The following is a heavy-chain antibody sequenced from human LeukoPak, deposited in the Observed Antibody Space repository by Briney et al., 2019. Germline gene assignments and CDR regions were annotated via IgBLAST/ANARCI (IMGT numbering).Heavy chain of an antibody. D-gene: IGHD3-22*01. CDR1: GDSISSGSYY. V-gene: IGHV4-61*02. J-gene: IGHJ4*02. CDR3: ARAGGYYYAY. CDR2: IYTSEST. Sequence: SETLSLTCTVSGDSISSGSYYWSWIRQPAGKGLEWIGRIYTSESTNYNPSLKSRVTISVDTSKNQFSLKLSSVTAADTAVYYCARAGGYYYAYWGQGTLVTVSS.